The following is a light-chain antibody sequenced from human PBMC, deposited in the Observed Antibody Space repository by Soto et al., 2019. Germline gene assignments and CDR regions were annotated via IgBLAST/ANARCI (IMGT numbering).Light chain of an antibody. CDR1: STYVRGYNF. Sequence: SLPASVCGSLKQSIYLSCIGTSTYVRGYNFFSWYQQHPDKAPKLLIYEVTNRPSGVSNRFSGYNYGNTASLTISGLQAEDEADYYCSSYTSTGTPVFGTGTKVTVL. CDR2: EVT. V-gene: IGLV2-14*01. J-gene: IGLJ1*01. CDR3: SSYTSTGTPV.